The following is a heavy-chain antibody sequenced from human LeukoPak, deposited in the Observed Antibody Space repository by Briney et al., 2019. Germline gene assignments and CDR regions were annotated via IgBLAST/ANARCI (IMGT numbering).Heavy chain of an antibody. CDR2: IRYDGSNK. J-gene: IGHJ4*02. V-gene: IGHV3-30*02. CDR1: GFTFSSYG. Sequence: PGGSLRLSCAASGFTFSSYGMHWVRQAPGKGLEWVAFIRYDGSNKYYADSVKGRFTISRDNSKNTLYLQMNSLRAEDTAVYYCAKDGGGSIAVASNEGSFDYWGQGTLVTVSS. D-gene: IGHD6-19*01. CDR3: AKDGGGSIAVASNEGSFDY.